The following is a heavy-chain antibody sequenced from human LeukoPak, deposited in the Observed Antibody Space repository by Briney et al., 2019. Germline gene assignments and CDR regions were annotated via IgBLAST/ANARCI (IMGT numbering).Heavy chain of an antibody. V-gene: IGHV3-33*06. CDR2: TWYDGSKN. D-gene: IGHD1-26*01. J-gene: IGHJ4*02. Sequence: GGSLRLSCAASGFTFGTYGMHWVRQAPGKGLEWVAVTWYDGSKNYYADSVKGRSTISRDNSKNTLYLQMDSLRAEDTAVYFCAKHSGSYYYPPNWDSWGQGTLVTVSS. CDR1: GFTFGTYG. CDR3: AKHSGSYYYPPNWDS.